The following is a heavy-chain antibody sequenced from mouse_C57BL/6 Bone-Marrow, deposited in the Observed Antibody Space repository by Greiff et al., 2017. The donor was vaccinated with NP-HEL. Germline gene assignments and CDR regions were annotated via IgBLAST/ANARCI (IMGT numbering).Heavy chain of an antibody. V-gene: IGHV1-55*01. D-gene: IGHD1-1*01. CDR2: IYPGSGSI. CDR3: ASGIYYYGSSSYAMDY. J-gene: IGHJ4*01. CDR1: GYTFTSYW. Sequence: QVQLQQPGAELVKPGASVKMSCKASGYTFTSYWITWVKQRPGQGLEWIGDIYPGSGSINYNEKFKSKATLTVDTSSSTAYMQLSSLTSEDSAVYYCASGIYYYGSSSYAMDYWGQGTSVTVSS.